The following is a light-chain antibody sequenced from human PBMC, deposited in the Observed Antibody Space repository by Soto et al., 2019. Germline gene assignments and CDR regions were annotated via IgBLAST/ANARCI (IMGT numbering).Light chain of an antibody. V-gene: IGKV1-5*03. CDR2: KAS. J-gene: IGKJ1*01. CDR3: QQYNSYPCT. CDR1: QSISSW. Sequence: DIQMTQSPSTLSASVGDRVTITCRASQSISSWLAWYQQKPGKAPKLLIYKASSLESGVPSRFSGSGSGTEFPLTISSLQADDFATYYYQQYNSYPCTFGQGTKVEIK.